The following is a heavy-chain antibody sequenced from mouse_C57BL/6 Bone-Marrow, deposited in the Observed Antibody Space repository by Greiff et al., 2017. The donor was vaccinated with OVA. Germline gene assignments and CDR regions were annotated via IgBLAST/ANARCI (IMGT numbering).Heavy chain of an antibody. J-gene: IGHJ2*01. CDR1: GFTFSSYG. CDR2: ISSGGSYT. V-gene: IGHV5-6*01. D-gene: IGHD1-1*01. CDR3: ARHYYGSSYY. Sequence: EVHLVESGGDLVKPGGSLKLSCAASGFTFSSYGMSWVRQTPDKRLAWVATISSGGSYTYYPDSVNGRFTISRDNAKNTLYLQMSSLKSEDTAMYYCARHYYGSSYYWGQGTTLTVSS.